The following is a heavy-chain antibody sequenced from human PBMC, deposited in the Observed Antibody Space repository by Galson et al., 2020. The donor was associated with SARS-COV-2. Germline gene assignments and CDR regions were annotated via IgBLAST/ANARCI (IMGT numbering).Heavy chain of an antibody. J-gene: IGHJ5*02. CDR3: ARESTMIPNWCDP. CDR2: IYTSGST. V-gene: IGHV4-61*02. CDR1: GGSISSGSYY. Sequence: SETLSLTCTVSGGSISSGSYYWSWIRQPAGKGLEWIGRIYTSGSTNYNPSLKSRVTISVDTSKNQFSLKLSSVTAADTAVYYCARESTMIPNWCDPWGQGTLVTVSS. D-gene: IGHD3-22*01.